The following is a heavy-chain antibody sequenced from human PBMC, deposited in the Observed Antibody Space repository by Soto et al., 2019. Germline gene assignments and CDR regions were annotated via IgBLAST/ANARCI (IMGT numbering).Heavy chain of an antibody. J-gene: IGHJ4*02. D-gene: IGHD2-2*01. Sequence: SGGGLVKPGGSLRLSCAASGFTFSDAWMMWVRQAPGKGLEWVGRIKSRTDGGTTDYAPAVEGRFTISRDDSRDTLYLQMNSLTNEDSAVYYCLRARLSRDDNVYWGQGTLVSVSS. V-gene: IGHV3-15*07. CDR2: IKSRTDGGTT. CDR1: GFTFSDAW. CDR3: LRARLSRDDNVY.